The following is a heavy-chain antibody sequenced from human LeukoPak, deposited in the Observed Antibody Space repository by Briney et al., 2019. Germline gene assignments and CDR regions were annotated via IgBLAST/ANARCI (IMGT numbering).Heavy chain of an antibody. CDR1: GGSISSSSYY. V-gene: IGHV4-39*01. CDR3: ASQNPARWFDP. J-gene: IGHJ5*02. CDR2: IYYSGST. Sequence: PSETLSLTCTVSGGSISSSSYYWGWIRQPPGKGLEWVVSIYYSGSTYYNPSLKSRVTISVDTSTNQFSLKLSSVTAAAPAVYYCASQNPARWFDPWGKGTLVTVSS.